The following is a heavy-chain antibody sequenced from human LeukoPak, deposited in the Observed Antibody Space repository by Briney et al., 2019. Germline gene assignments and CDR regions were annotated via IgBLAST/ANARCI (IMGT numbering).Heavy chain of an antibody. D-gene: IGHD2-2*01. Sequence: VWSLRLSCVISGVALSNNPMSRGRQAPGKGQEWVSYISTAITTTYYADSLKGRSTISRDNAKNHLYLQMHSLRAEDTAVYYCARDPRAYCSSTSCYAFDYWGQGTLVTVSS. V-gene: IGHV3-48*01. CDR1: GVALSNNP. CDR3: ARDPRAYCSSTSCYAFDY. CDR2: ISTAITTT. J-gene: IGHJ4*02.